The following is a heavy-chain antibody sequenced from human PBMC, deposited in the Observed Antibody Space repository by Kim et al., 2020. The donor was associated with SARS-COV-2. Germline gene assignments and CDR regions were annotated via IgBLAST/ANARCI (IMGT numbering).Heavy chain of an antibody. D-gene: IGHD2-2*01. Sequence: SETLSLTCTVSGGSISSSSYYWGWIRQPPGKGLEWIGSIYYSGSTYYNPSLKSRVTISVDTSKNQFSLKLSSVTAADTAVYYCARGLGYQDHYGMDVWGQGTTVTVSS. CDR2: IYYSGST. CDR1: GGSISSSSYY. V-gene: IGHV4-39*01. J-gene: IGHJ6*02. CDR3: ARGLGYQDHYGMDV.